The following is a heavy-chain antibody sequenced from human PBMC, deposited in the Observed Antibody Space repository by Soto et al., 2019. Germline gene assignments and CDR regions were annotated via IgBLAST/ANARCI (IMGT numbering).Heavy chain of an antibody. D-gene: IGHD2-8*02. Sequence: QVQLQESGPGLMKPSETLSLTCTVSGASITGSSYWSWIRQPAGKGLEWIGRFSLSGTTSYNPSLRSRVTMSADVSKNQFSLRLTSVTDADTALYYCARGMTPPGAPAWYYFDSWGQGTLVTVSS. CDR1: GASITGSSY. CDR3: ARGMTPPGAPAWYYFDS. V-gene: IGHV4-4*07. CDR2: FSLSGTT. J-gene: IGHJ4*02.